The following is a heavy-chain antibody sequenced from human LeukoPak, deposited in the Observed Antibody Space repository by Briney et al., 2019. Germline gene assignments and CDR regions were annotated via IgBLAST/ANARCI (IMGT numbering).Heavy chain of an antibody. CDR3: ARGGGYCSSTSCYIHYYMDV. CDR1: GFTFSSYA. V-gene: IGHV3-30*04. CDR2: ISYDGSNK. J-gene: IGHJ6*03. D-gene: IGHD2-2*02. Sequence: GGSLRLSCAASGFTFSSYAMHWVRQAPGKGLEWVAVISYDGSNKYYADSVKGRFTISRDNSKNTLYLQMNSLRAEDTAVYYCARGGGYCSSTSCYIHYYMDVWGKGTTVTVSS.